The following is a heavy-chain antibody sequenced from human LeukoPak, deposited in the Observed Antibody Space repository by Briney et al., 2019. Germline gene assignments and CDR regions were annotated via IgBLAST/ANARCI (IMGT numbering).Heavy chain of an antibody. D-gene: IGHD2-15*01. CDR1: GFTFDDYA. J-gene: IGHJ4*02. CDR3: AKEAKLGDYVDY. CDR2: ISWNSGSI. V-gene: IGHV3-9*01. Sequence: GGSLRLSCAASGFTFDDYAMHWVRQAPGKGLEWVSGISWNSGSIGYADSVKGRFTISRDNAKNSLYLQMNSLRAEDTALYYCAKEAKLGDYVDYWGQGTLATVSS.